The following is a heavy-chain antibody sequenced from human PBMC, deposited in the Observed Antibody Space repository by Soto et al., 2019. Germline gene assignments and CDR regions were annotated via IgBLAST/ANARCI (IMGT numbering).Heavy chain of an antibody. Sequence: PGGSPRLSCAASGLTFRSYGMHWVRQAPGKGLEWVAVIWYDGSNKYYADSVKGRFTISRDNSKNTLYLQMNSLRAEDTAVYYCARDLRRFELEHLYNWFDPWGQGTLVTVSS. D-gene: IGHD1-1*01. CDR3: ARDLRRFELEHLYNWFDP. CDR2: IWYDGSNK. CDR1: GLTFRSYG. J-gene: IGHJ5*02. V-gene: IGHV3-33*01.